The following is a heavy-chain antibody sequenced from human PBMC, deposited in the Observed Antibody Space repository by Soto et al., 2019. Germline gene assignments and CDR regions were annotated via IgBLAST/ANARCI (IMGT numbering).Heavy chain of an antibody. CDR2: IYHSGTT. V-gene: IGHV4-4*02. J-gene: IGHJ4*02. CDR3: ARDGSGHPYYSDN. Sequence: QVQLQEAGPGLVKPSGTLSLTCAVSGGSISSANWWIWVRQAPGKGLEWIGEIYHSGTTNYNPSLKSRVSTSVDQSKNQFSLKMTSVTAADTAVYYCARDGSGHPYYSDNWGQGTLVTVSS. D-gene: IGHD3-3*01. CDR1: GGSISSANW.